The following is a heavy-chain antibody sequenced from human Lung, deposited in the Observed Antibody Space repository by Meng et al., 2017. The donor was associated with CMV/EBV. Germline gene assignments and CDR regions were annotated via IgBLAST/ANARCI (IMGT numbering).Heavy chain of an antibody. Sequence: GGSLRLSCAVSGFTFSSYAMHWVRQAPGKGLEWVAVISYDGSNKYYADSVKGRFTISRDNSKNTLYLQMNSLRAEDTAVYYCAPLGTSSADPPNWGQGTLVTVSS. V-gene: IGHV3-30*04. CDR1: GFTFSSYA. D-gene: IGHD6-19*01. CDR3: APLGTSSADPPN. J-gene: IGHJ4*02. CDR2: ISYDGSNK.